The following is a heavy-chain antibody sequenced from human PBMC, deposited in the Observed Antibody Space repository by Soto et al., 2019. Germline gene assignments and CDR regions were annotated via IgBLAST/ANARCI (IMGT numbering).Heavy chain of an antibody. J-gene: IGHJ4*02. V-gene: IGHV3-23*01. D-gene: IGHD4-4*01. Sequence: EVQLLESGGGLVQPGGSLRLSCAASGFIFNAYAMTWVRQAPGKGLEGVSAIGGSGGNTYYAASVKGRFTISRDKSKDTVDLEMNRLRVDDTAVYFCARVASDYINSADHWGQGLLLTVSS. CDR2: IGGSGGNT. CDR1: GFIFNAYA. CDR3: ARVASDYINSADH.